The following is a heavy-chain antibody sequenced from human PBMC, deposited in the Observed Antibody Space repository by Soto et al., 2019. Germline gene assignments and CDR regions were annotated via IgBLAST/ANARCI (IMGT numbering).Heavy chain of an antibody. D-gene: IGHD3-3*02. J-gene: IGHJ4*02. Sequence: GSLRLSCAASGFTFSSYGMHWVRQAPGKGLEWVAVISYDGSNKYYADSVKGRFTISRDNSKNTLYLQMNSLRAEDTAVYYCATSHIFGVVISNYWGQGTLVTVSS. CDR2: ISYDGSNK. CDR3: ATSHIFGVVISNY. V-gene: IGHV3-30*03. CDR1: GFTFSSYG.